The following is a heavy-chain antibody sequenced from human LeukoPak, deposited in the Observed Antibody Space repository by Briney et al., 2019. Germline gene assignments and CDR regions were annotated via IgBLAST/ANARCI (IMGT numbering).Heavy chain of an antibody. CDR3: ATDGDYDSSGYYFDY. J-gene: IGHJ4*02. CDR2: IIPIFGTA. V-gene: IGHV1-69*05. CDR1: GGTFSSYA. Sequence: SVKVSCKASGGTFSSYAICWVRQAPGQGLEWMGGIIPIFGTANYAQKFQGRVTITTDESTSTAYMELSSLRSEDTAVYYCATDGDYDSSGYYFDYWGQGTLVTVSS. D-gene: IGHD3-22*01.